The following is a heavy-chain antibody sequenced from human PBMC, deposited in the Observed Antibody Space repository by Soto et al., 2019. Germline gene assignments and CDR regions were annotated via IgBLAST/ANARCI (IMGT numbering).Heavy chain of an antibody. D-gene: IGHD2-15*01. CDR1: GYTFRSHG. CDR3: ARDLRVVAAAHYYYYGMDV. V-gene: IGHV1-3*01. J-gene: IGHJ6*02. Sequence: ASVKVSCKASGYTFRSHGITWVRQAPGQRLEWMGWINAGNGNTKYSQKFQGRVTITRDTSASTAYMELSSLRSEDTAVYYCARDLRVVAAAHYYYYGMDVWGQGTTVTVSS. CDR2: INAGNGNT.